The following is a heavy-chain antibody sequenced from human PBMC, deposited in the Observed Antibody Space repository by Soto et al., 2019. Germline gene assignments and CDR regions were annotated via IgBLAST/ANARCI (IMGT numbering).Heavy chain of an antibody. V-gene: IGHV3-53*01. CDR1: GASISSGDYY. CDR2: ITADGGT. Sequence: TSETLSLTCTVSGASISSGDYYWSWIRQAPGKGPEWVSTITADGGTYYADSVKGRFAMSRDTSESTLYLQMNSLGAEDTAAYYCAPHVSCSGGSCQYDAFAIRGQGTMVTVSS. D-gene: IGHD2-15*01. J-gene: IGHJ3*02. CDR3: APHVSCSGGSCQYDAFAI.